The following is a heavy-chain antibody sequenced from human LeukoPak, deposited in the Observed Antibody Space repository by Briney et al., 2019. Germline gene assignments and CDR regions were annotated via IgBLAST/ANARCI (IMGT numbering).Heavy chain of an antibody. J-gene: IGHJ4*02. Sequence: SETLSLTCAVYGGSFSGYYWSWIRQPPGRGLEWIGEINHSGSTNYNPSLKSRVTISVDTSKNQFSLKLSSVTAADTAVYYCARGLSPRINMVRGVRPPFRGVFDYWGQGTLVTVSS. D-gene: IGHD3-10*01. V-gene: IGHV4-34*01. CDR3: ARGLSPRINMVRGVRPPFRGVFDY. CDR1: GGSFSGYY. CDR2: INHSGST.